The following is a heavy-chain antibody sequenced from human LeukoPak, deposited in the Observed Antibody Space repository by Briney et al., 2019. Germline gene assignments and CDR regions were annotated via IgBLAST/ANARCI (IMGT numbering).Heavy chain of an antibody. V-gene: IGHV3-23*01. D-gene: IGHD1-26*01. CDR2: ISSTGGST. J-gene: IGHJ4*02. CDR1: GFTFSSDA. CDR3: AKGGAQV. Sequence: GGSLRLSCAASGFTFSSDAMRWVRQAPGKGLEWVSAISSTGGSTYYADSVRGRFIISRDSSKNTLYLQMNSLRVEDTAVYYCAKGGAQVGGQGTLVTVSS.